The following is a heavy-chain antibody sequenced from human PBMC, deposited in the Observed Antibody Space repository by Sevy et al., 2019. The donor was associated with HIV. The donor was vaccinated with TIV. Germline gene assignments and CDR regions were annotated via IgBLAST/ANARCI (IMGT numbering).Heavy chain of an antibody. V-gene: IGHV4-31*03. Sequence: SETLSLTCTVSGGSISSGGYYWSWIRQHPGKGLEWIGYIYYSGSTYYNPSLKIRVTISVDTSKNQFSLKLSSVTAADTAVYYCPRAAPWRNYSDYWGQGTLVSVSS. CDR3: PRAAPWRNYSDY. CDR2: IYYSGST. J-gene: IGHJ4*02. CDR1: GGSISSGGYY.